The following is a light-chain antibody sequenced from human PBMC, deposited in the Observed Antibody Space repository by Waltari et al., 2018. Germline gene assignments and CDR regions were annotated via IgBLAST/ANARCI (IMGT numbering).Light chain of an antibody. CDR2: AAS. J-gene: IGKJ1*01. Sequence: DIQMTQSPSSLSASVGDRVTITCRASQSISSYLNWYQLKPGKAPKLLIYAASSLQSGVPSRFSGSGSGTDFTLIISSLQPEDFATYSCQQSYSAPQTFGQGTKVEIK. CDR3: QQSYSAPQT. V-gene: IGKV1-39*01. CDR1: QSISSY.